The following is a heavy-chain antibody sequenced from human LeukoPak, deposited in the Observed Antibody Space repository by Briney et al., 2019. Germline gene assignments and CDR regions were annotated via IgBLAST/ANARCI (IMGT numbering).Heavy chain of an antibody. J-gene: IGHJ4*02. CDR1: GFTFSSYA. D-gene: IGHD5-12*01. V-gene: IGHV3-23*01. CDR3: AKDGDLEMATISVY. CDR2: ISGSGGST. Sequence: PGGSLRLSCAASGFTFSSYAMSWVRQAPGKGLEWVSAISGSGGSTYYADSVKGRFTISRDNSKNTLYLQMNSLRAEDTAVYYCAKDGDLEMATISVYWGQGTLVTVSS.